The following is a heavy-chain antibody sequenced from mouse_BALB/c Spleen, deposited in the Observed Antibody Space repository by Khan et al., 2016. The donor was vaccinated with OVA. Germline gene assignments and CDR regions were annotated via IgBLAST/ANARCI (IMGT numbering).Heavy chain of an antibody. CDR1: GFTFSNFG. CDR3: TRRHNTYAWFAY. Sequence: EVELVVSGGGLVQPGGSRKLSCAASGFTFSNFGMHWVRQAPEKGLEWVAYISSGSNTIYYADSVKGRFTISRDNPENTLFMQMTSLRSEDTAIYYCTRRHNTYAWFAYWGQGTLVTVSA. CDR2: ISSGSNTI. D-gene: IGHD1-1*01. V-gene: IGHV5-17*02. J-gene: IGHJ3*01.